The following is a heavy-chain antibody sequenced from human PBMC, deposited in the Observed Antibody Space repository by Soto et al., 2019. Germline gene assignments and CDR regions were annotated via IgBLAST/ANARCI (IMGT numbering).Heavy chain of an antibody. CDR3: ARGRTAYYGSGSYSFGS. CDR1: GGSFLGYY. Sequence: VQLQQCGGGLFKPSETLSLTCAVYGGSFLGYYWRWIRQPPGRGLERIGEINHSGSTNYNQSLKSLVTISVDTSKTPFSLKLSSVTAADTAVYYCARGRTAYYGSGSYSFGSWGQGTLVTVSS. D-gene: IGHD3-10*01. V-gene: IGHV4-34*01. CDR2: INHSGST. J-gene: IGHJ4*02.